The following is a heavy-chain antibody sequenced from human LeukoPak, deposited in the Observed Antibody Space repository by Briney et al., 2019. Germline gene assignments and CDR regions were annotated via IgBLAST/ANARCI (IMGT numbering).Heavy chain of an antibody. Sequence: GGSLRLSCAASGFTFSSYAMSWVRQAPGKGLEWVSAISGSSSTIYYADSVKGRFTISRDNSKNTLYLQMNSLRAEDTAVYYCAKDKYSSSWSTFDYWGQGTLVTVSS. CDR2: ISGSSSTI. J-gene: IGHJ4*02. CDR1: GFTFSSYA. D-gene: IGHD6-13*01. CDR3: AKDKYSSSWSTFDY. V-gene: IGHV3-23*01.